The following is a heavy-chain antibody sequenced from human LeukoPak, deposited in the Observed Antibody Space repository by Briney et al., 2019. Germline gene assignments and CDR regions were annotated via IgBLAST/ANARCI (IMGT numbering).Heavy chain of an antibody. V-gene: IGHV4-39*07. Sequence: SETLSLTCTVSGGSISSSSYYWGWIRQPPGKGLEWIGSIYYSGSTYYNPSLKSRVTISVDTSKNQFSLKLSSVTAADTAVYYCARVEMATIGGYYFDYWGQGTLVTVSS. CDR2: IYYSGST. CDR1: GGSISSSSYY. D-gene: IGHD5-24*01. CDR3: ARVEMATIGGYYFDY. J-gene: IGHJ4*02.